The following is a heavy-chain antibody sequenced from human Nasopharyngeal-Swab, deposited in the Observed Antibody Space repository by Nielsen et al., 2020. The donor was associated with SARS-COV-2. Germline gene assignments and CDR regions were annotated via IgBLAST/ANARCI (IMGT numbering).Heavy chain of an antibody. CDR2: ISGSGGST. J-gene: IGHJ4*02. CDR3: AKSDSSSLAGDY. D-gene: IGHD6-13*01. V-gene: IGHV3-23*01. CDR1: GFTFCSYA. Sequence: GESLKISCAASGFTFCSYAMSWVRQAPGKGLEWVSAISGSGGSTYYADSVKGRFTISRDNSKNTLYLQMNSLRAEDTAVYYCAKSDSSSLAGDYWGQGTLVTVSS.